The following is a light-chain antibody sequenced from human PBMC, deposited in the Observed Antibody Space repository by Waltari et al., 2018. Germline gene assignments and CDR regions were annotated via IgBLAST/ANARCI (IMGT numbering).Light chain of an antibody. CDR2: GNN. CDR1: RSNIGAGHD. V-gene: IGLV1-40*01. Sequence: QSVLTQPPSVSGAPGQRITISCTGSRSNIGAGHDVHWYRVFPGAAPQALLYGNNNRPSGVPDRFSGSKSATSASLAITGLQAEDAADYYCQSIDMSLSGGVVFGGGTKVTVL. J-gene: IGLJ2*01. CDR3: QSIDMSLSGGVV.